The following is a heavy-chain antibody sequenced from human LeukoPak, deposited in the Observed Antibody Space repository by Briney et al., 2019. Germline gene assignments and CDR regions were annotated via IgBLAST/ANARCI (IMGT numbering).Heavy chain of an antibody. V-gene: IGHV1-18*01. CDR3: AREVAAAGLYYYYYMDV. J-gene: IGHJ6*03. Sequence: ASVKVSCXASGYTFTSYGISWVRQAPGQGLEWMGWISAYNGNTNYAQKLQGRVTMTTDTSTSTAYMELRSLRSDDTAVYYCAREVAAAGLYYYYYMDVWGKGTTVTVSS. D-gene: IGHD6-13*01. CDR2: ISAYNGNT. CDR1: GYTFTSYG.